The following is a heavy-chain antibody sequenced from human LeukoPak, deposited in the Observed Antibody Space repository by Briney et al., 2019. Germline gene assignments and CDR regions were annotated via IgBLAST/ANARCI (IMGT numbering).Heavy chain of an antibody. V-gene: IGHV1-46*01. CDR3: ARTAARRFDY. J-gene: IGHJ4*02. CDR1: GYTFPSYF. CDR2: INPTGGST. Sequence: ASVRVSCKASGYTFPSYFMHWVRQAAGQWLEWMGIINPTGGSTTYAQKFQGRVTMTRDTSTSTVYMELSSLRSDDTAVYYCARTAARRFDYWGQGTLVTVSS. D-gene: IGHD6-6*01.